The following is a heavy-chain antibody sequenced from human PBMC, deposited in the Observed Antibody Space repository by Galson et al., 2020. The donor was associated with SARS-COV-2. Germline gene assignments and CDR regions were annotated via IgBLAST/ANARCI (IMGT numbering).Heavy chain of an antibody. CDR1: GYTLTELS. CDR2: FDPADGDT. D-gene: IGHD3-22*01. Sequence: ASVTVSCKVSGYTLTELSMHWVRPAPGKGLAWMGGFDPADGDTIYAQKFQGRVTMTEDTSTDTAYMELSSLRSEDTAVYYCATCPAYYYDSSGYRPFDYWGQGTLVTVSS. V-gene: IGHV1-24*01. CDR3: ATCPAYYYDSSGYRPFDY. J-gene: IGHJ4*02.